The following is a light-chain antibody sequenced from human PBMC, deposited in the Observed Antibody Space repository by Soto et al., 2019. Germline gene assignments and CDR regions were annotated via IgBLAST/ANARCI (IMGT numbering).Light chain of an antibody. CDR2: GAS. CDR3: QQYGSSPRYT. Sequence: EIVLTQSPGTLSLSPGERATLSCRASQSVNSNYLAWYQRKPGQAPRLLIYGASNRATGIPDRFSGSGSGTDFTLTISRLEPEDFEVYYCQQYGSSPRYTFGQGTKLEIK. CDR1: QSVNSNY. V-gene: IGKV3-20*01. J-gene: IGKJ2*01.